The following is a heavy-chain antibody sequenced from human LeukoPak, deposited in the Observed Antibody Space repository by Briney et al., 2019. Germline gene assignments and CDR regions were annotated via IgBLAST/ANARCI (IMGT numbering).Heavy chain of an antibody. D-gene: IGHD5-18*01. V-gene: IGHV4-31*03. CDR3: ARGGRIQLWFDY. CDR1: GGSISSGGYY. CDR2: IYYSGST. Sequence: SETLSLTCTVSGGSISSGGYYWSWIRQHPGKGLEWIGYIYYSGSTNYNPSLKSRVTISVDTSKNQFSLKLSSVTAADTAVYYCARGGRIQLWFDYWGQGTLVTVSS. J-gene: IGHJ4*02.